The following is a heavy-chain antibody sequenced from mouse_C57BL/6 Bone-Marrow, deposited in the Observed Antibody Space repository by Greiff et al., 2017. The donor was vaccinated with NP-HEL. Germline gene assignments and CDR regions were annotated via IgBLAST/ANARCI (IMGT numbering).Heavy chain of an antibody. V-gene: IGHV1-69*01. CDR1: GYTFTSYW. CDR2: IDPSDSYT. Sequence: VQLQQSGAELVMPGASVKLSCKASGYTFTSYWMHWVKQRPGQGLEWIGEIDPSDSYTNYNQKFKGKSTLTVDKSSSTAYMQLSSLTSEDSAVYYCARRDGYYGGYFDVWGTGTTVTVSS. CDR3: ARRDGYYGGYFDV. D-gene: IGHD2-3*01. J-gene: IGHJ1*03.